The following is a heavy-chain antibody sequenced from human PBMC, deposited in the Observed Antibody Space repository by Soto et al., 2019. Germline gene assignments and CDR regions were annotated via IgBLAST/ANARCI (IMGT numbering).Heavy chain of an antibody. CDR2: ISGSGDII. CDR3: ARAYGSGVGAVNF. J-gene: IGHJ3*01. CDR1: GFTFSDYY. V-gene: IGHV3-11*01. D-gene: IGHD2-2*03. Sequence: ESGEGLVKPGGSLRLSCAASGFTFSDYYMSWIRQAPGKGLEWISYISGSGDIIYYADSMKGRFTISRDNAKNSLFLEMNSLRADDTATYYCARAYGSGVGAVNFWGQGTVVTVSS.